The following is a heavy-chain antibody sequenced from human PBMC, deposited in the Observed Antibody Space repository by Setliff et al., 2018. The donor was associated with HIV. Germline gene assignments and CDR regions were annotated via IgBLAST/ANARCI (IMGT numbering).Heavy chain of an antibody. V-gene: IGHV4-31*03. D-gene: IGHD3-3*01. J-gene: IGHJ4*02. Sequence: SETLSLTCTVSGGSISSGTYYWSWIRQHPGKGLEWIGYIYYSGSTYYNPSLKSRVTISVDTSRNQFSLKLSSVTAADTAVYYCARDRSDYYNLPGYFDHWGQGTPVTVS. CDR2: IYYSGST. CDR3: ARDRSDYYNLPGYFDH. CDR1: GGSISSGTYY.